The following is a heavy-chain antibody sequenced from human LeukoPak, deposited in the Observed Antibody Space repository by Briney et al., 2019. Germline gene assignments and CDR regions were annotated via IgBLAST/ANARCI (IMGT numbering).Heavy chain of an antibody. D-gene: IGHD5-18*01. CDR3: AREVTATSVWYFDL. CDR2: IIPIFGTA. Sequence: GASVNVSCKASGGTFSSYAISWVRQAPGQGLEWMGGIIPIFGTANYAQKFQGRVTITADESTSTAYMELSSLRSEDTAVYYCAREVTATSVWYFDLWGRGTLVTVSS. J-gene: IGHJ2*01. V-gene: IGHV1-69*13. CDR1: GGTFSSYA.